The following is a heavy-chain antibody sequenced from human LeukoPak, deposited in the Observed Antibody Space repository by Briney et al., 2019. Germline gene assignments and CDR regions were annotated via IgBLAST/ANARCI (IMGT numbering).Heavy chain of an antibody. J-gene: IGHJ3*02. CDR1: GGSFSGYY. Sequence: PSETLSLTCAVYGGSFSGYYWSWIRQRPGKGLEWIGEINHSGSTNYNPSLKSRVTISVDTSKNQFSLKLSSVTAADTAVYYCARFTMVRGLIWGQGTMVTVSS. V-gene: IGHV4-34*01. CDR3: ARFTMVRGLI. CDR2: INHSGST. D-gene: IGHD3-10*01.